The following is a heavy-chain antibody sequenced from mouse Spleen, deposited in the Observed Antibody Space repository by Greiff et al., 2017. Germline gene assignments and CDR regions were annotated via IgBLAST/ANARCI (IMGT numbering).Heavy chain of an antibody. V-gene: IGHV1-82*01. CDR3: AMTARATFAY. D-gene: IGHD3-2*01. CDR1: GYAFSSSW. CDR2: IYPGDGDT. Sequence: QVQLQQSGPELVKPGASVKISCKASGYAFSSSWMNWVKQRPGKGLEWIGRIYPGDGDTNYNGKFKGKATLTADKSSSTAYMQLSSLTSEDSAVYFCAMTARATFAYWGQGTLVTVSA. J-gene: IGHJ3*01.